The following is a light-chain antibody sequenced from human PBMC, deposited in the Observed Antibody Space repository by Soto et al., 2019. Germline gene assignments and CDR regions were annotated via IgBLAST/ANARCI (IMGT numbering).Light chain of an antibody. J-gene: IGLJ2*01. Sequence: QSALTQPASVSGSPGQSITISCTGTSSDVGGYNYVSWYQQHPGKAPKLKIYDVSNRPSGVSNRFSGSKSGNTASLTISGLQAEDEADYYCSSYTSSSPHVVFGGGTKVTVL. CDR3: SSYTSSSPHVV. CDR2: DVS. V-gene: IGLV2-14*01. CDR1: SSDVGGYNY.